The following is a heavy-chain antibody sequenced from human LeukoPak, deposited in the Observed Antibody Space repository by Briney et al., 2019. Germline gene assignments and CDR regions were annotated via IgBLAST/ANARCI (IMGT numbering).Heavy chain of an antibody. Sequence: SETLSLTCRVSGASINSGSNYWGWIRQPPGKTLEWIGSIYSSGSTYYNPSLKSRVIIMIDTPKNHFSLTLSSVTAADTAAYYCARSDGYGLVGIWGQGTMVTVSS. CDR3: ARSDGYGLVGI. CDR2: IYSSGST. J-gene: IGHJ3*02. V-gene: IGHV4-39*07. CDR1: GASINSGSNY. D-gene: IGHD3-10*01.